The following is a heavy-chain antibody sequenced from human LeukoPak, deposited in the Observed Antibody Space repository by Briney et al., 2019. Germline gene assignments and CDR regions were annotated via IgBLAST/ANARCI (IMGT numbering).Heavy chain of an antibody. CDR3: ARHKDIVAFYYGMDV. J-gene: IGHJ6*02. D-gene: IGHD5-12*01. CDR2: IYYSGST. CDR1: GGSISSYY. Sequence: PSETLSLTCTVSGGSISSYYWSWIRQPPGKGLEWIGYIYYSGSTNYNPSLKSRVTISVDTSKNQFSLKLSSVTAADTAVYYCARHKDIVAFYYGMDVWGQGTTVTVSS. V-gene: IGHV4-59*08.